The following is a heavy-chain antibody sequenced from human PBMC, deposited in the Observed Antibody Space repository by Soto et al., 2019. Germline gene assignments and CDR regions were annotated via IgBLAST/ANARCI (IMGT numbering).Heavy chain of an antibody. CDR3: ARSGDNYNRLDY. J-gene: IGHJ4*02. V-gene: IGHV3-11*06. D-gene: IGHD1-1*01. CDR2: SSNSGTFS. Sequence: GGSLRLSCEGSGFTFRDYYISWIRQAPGKGLEWISYSSNSGTFSRYADSVKGRFSISRDNTKNLLYLQMNSLRAEDTAVYYCARSGDNYNRLDYWGQGTPVTVSS. CDR1: GFTFRDYY.